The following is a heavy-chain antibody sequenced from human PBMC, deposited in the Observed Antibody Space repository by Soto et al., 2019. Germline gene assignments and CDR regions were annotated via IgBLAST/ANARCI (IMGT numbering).Heavy chain of an antibody. J-gene: IGHJ4*02. CDR3: ARAIAARPDLTFDY. V-gene: IGHV1-2*02. CDR2: INPNSGGT. D-gene: IGHD6-6*01. CDR1: GYTFTGYY. Sequence: ASVKVSCKXSGYTFTGYYMHWVRQAPGQGLEWMGWINPNSGGTNYAQKFQGRVTMTRDTSISTAYMELSRLRSDDTAVYYCARAIAARPDLTFDYWGQGTLVTVSS.